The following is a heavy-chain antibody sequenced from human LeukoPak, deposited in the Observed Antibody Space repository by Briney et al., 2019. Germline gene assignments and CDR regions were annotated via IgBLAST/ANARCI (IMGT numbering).Heavy chain of an antibody. D-gene: IGHD3-9*01. CDR1: GGTFSSYA. Sequence: SVKVSCKASGGTFSSYAIGWVRQAPGQGLEWMGGIIPIFGTANYAQKFQGRVTITTDESTSTAYMELSSLRSEDTAVYYCARGPWGGDILTGQYYYYYYYMDVWGKGTTVTVSS. CDR2: IIPIFGTA. J-gene: IGHJ6*03. CDR3: ARGPWGGDILTGQYYYYYYYMDV. V-gene: IGHV1-69*05.